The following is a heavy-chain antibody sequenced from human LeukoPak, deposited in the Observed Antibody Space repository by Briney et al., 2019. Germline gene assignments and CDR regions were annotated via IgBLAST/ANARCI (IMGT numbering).Heavy chain of an antibody. D-gene: IGHD3-22*01. J-gene: IGHJ4*02. V-gene: IGHV3-30*03. CDR2: VSYDGGHK. CDR1: GFSLNEYG. CDR3: ARDRINMMVLGHDSGLDF. Sequence: GGSLRLSCVGSGFSLNEYGIHWVRQAPGKGLEWVAVVSYDGGHKYYADSVKGRFTISRDTSSDTVSLQMNSLRVEDAAVYYCARDRINMMVLGHDSGLDFWGQGTLVTVSS.